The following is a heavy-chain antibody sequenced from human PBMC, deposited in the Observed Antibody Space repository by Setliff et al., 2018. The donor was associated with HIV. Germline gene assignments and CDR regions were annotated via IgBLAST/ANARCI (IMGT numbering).Heavy chain of an antibody. CDR1: GYTFISYY. D-gene: IGHD5-12*01. V-gene: IGHV1-46*01. CDR3: ARDPGWLQTLYYFDS. J-gene: IGHJ4*02. CDR2: INSSGDST. Sequence: ASVKVSCKASGYTFISYYIHWVRQAPGQGLEWMGIINSSGDSTSYAQKFQGRLTMTTDTSTTTAYMELRSLRSDDTAVYYCARDPGWLQTLYYFDSWGQGTLVTVSS.